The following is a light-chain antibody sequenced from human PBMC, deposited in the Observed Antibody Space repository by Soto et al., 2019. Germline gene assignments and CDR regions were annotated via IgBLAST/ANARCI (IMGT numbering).Light chain of an antibody. Sequence: DIQMTQSPSSLSASVGDRVTISCRASQTVSTYLNWYQHKPGKAPKSMIYATSSLQSGVPSRFSGSGSGTQFNLSIGSLQPEDFATYYCQHSYSTPYTFGQGTKVDI. CDR3: QHSYSTPYT. CDR1: QTVSTY. V-gene: IGKV1-39*01. J-gene: IGKJ2*01. CDR2: ATS.